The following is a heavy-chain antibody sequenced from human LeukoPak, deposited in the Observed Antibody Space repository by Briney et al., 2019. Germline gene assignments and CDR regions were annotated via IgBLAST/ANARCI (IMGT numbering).Heavy chain of an antibody. Sequence: GGSLRLSCAASGFSFTTCWMSWVRQAPGKGLEWVANIKQDGTEKYYVDSVKGRFTISRENAENSLYLQMNSLRVEDTAVYYCAKLAKYFYGSETYYFFEHWGQGTPVTASS. CDR1: GFSFTTCW. V-gene: IGHV3-7*01. J-gene: IGHJ4*02. CDR3: AKLAKYFYGSETYYFFEH. D-gene: IGHD3-10*01. CDR2: IKQDGTEK.